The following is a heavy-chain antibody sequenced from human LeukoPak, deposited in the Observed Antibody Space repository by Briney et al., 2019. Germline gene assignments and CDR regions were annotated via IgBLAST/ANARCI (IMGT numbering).Heavy chain of an antibody. J-gene: IGHJ6*03. V-gene: IGHV4-39*01. D-gene: IGHD3-22*01. Sequence: SETLSLTCTVSGGSISSSSYYWGWIRQPPGKGLEWIGSIYYSGSTYYNPSLKSRVTISVDTSKNQFSLKLSSVTAADTAVYYCARILRRIVVIFEYYYMDVWGKGTTVTVSS. CDR1: GGSISSSSYY. CDR2: IYYSGST. CDR3: ARILRRIVVIFEYYYMDV.